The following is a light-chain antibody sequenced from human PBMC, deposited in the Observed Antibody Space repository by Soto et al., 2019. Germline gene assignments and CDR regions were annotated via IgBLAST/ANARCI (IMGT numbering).Light chain of an antibody. Sequence: EIVMTQSPATLSVSPGERATLSCRASESVSSHLAWYQQKPGQAPRLLVYGASTRATGVPARFSGSGSGTEFTLTISSLQSEDFAVYYCQLYGGSHMFSFGQGTKLEIK. CDR1: ESVSSH. J-gene: IGKJ2*01. CDR3: QLYGGSHMFS. V-gene: IGKV3-15*01. CDR2: GAS.